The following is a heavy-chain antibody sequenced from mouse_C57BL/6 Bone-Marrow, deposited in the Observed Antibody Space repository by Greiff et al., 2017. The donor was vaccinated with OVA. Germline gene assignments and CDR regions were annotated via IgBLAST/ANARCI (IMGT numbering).Heavy chain of an antibody. Sequence: EVKLVESGGGLVQPGGSLSLSCAASGFPFTDYYMSWVRQPPGKALAWLGFIRNKATGYTTAYSASVKGRFTISRDNSQSILYLQMNALRAEDSATDYCARDYYGSSQGFAYWGQGTLVTVSA. CDR2: IRNKATGYTT. CDR1: GFPFTDYY. CDR3: ARDYYGSSQGFAY. D-gene: IGHD1-1*01. J-gene: IGHJ3*01. V-gene: IGHV7-3*01.